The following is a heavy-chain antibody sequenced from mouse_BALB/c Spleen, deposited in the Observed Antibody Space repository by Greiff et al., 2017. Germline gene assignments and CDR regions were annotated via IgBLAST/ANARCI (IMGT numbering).Heavy chain of an antibody. CDR2: INPGSGGT. J-gene: IGHJ4*01. CDR3: ARSRGNYCGDY. V-gene: IGHV1-54*01. Sequence: VQLQESGAELVRPGTSVKVSCKASGYAFTNYLIEWVKQRPGQGLEWIGVINPGSGGTNYNQMFKDKATLTVDKSSSTAYMQLSSLTSEDSAVYYCARSRGNYCGDYWGQGTSVTVSS. CDR1: GYAFTNYL. D-gene: IGHD2-1*01.